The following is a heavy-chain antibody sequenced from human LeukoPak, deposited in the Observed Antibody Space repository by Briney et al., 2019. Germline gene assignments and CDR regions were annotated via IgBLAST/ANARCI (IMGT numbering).Heavy chain of an antibody. J-gene: IGHJ5*02. Sequence: SETLSLTCAVYGGSFSGYYWSWIRQPPGKGLEWIGEINHSGSTNYSPSLKSRVSMSVDTSRNQLSLKMSSVTAADTAVYYCARMPLATYYDDLTGYRGNCFDPWGQGIPVTVSA. CDR2: INHSGST. V-gene: IGHV4-34*01. D-gene: IGHD3-9*01. CDR3: ARMPLATYYDDLTGYRGNCFDP. CDR1: GGSFSGYY.